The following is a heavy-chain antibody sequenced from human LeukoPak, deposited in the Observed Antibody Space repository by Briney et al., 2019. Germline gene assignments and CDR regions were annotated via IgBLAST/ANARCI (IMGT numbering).Heavy chain of an antibody. Sequence: QTGGFLRLSCAASGFTFDDYPMHWVRHAPGKGLQWVSGFSWNSGAIAYADSVKGRFTISRDNAKNSLYLQMNSLRDEDTALYYCARGGSGSFLFDYWGQGTLVSVSS. CDR3: ARGGSGSFLFDY. V-gene: IGHV3-9*01. CDR1: GFTFDDYP. J-gene: IGHJ4*02. D-gene: IGHD1-26*01. CDR2: FSWNSGAI.